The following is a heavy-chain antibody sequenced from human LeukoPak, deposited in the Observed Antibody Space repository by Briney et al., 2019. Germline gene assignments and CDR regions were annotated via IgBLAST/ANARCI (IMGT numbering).Heavy chain of an antibody. CDR1: GGSISSYY. CDR2: IYYSGST. V-gene: IGHV4-59*01. D-gene: IGHD5-12*01. CDR3: ARGGRESDDWFDP. J-gene: IGHJ5*02. Sequence: MPSETLSLTCTVSGGSISSYYWSWIRQPPGKGLEWIGYIYYSGSTNYNPSLKSRVTISVDTSKNQFSLKLSSVTAADTAVYYCARGGRESDDWFDPWGQGTLVTVSS.